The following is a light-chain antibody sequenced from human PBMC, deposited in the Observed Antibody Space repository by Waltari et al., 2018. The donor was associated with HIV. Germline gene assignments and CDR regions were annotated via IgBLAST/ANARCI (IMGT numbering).Light chain of an antibody. CDR3: QQYGSSPIT. Sequence: EIVLTQSPGTLSLSPGERATLSCRASQSVSSSFLAWYQQKPGQAPRLRIYGASSRATGIPARFSGSGSGTDFSLTISRLEPEDFAVYSCQQYGSSPITFGQGTRLESK. J-gene: IGKJ5*01. CDR2: GAS. CDR1: QSVSSSF. V-gene: IGKV3-20*01.